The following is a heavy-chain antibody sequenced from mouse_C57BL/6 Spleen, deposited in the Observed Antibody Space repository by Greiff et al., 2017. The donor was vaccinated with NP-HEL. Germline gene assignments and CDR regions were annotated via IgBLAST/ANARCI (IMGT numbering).Heavy chain of an antibody. CDR2: IDPEDGDT. J-gene: IGHJ1*03. CDR1: GFNIKDYY. V-gene: IGHV14-1*01. Sequence: VQLQQSGAELVRPGASVKLSCTASGFNIKDYYMHWVKQRPEQGLEWIGRIDPEDGDTEYAPKFQGKATMTADTSSNTAYLQLSSLTSEDTAVYYCTSDTTVVATNFDVWGTGTTVTVSS. CDR3: TSDTTVVATNFDV. D-gene: IGHD1-1*01.